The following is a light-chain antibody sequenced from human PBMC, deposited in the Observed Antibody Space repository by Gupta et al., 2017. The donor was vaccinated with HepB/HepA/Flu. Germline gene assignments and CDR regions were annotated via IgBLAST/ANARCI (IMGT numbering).Light chain of an antibody. CDR2: GKN. CDR3: NSRDSSGNLVV. Sequence: SSELTQDPAVSVALGQTVRITCQGDSLRNYYASWFQQKPGQAPVLVIYGKNNRPSGIPDRFSVSSSGNTASLTITGAQAEDEADYYCNSRDSSGNLVVFGGGTKLTIL. CDR1: SLRNYY. V-gene: IGLV3-19*01. J-gene: IGLJ2*01.